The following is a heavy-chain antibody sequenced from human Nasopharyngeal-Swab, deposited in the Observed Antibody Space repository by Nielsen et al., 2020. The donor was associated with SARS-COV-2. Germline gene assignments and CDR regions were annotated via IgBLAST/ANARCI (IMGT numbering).Heavy chain of an antibody. D-gene: IGHD1-14*01. CDR2: ISRSGGST. CDR3: AKGRYTLTPDAFDI. CDR1: GFTFSSYS. V-gene: IGHV3-23*01. J-gene: IGHJ3*02. Sequence: GSLSLSCAASGFTFSSYSMSWVRQAPGQGLEWVSAISRSGGSTYYPALVKRRFTTSRDNSKNTLYLQMNSLRAEDTAVYYCAKGRYTLTPDAFDIWGQGTMVTVSS.